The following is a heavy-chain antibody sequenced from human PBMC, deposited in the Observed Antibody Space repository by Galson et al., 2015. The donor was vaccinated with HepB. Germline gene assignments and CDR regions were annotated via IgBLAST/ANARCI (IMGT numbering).Heavy chain of an antibody. Sequence: SLRLSCAASGFTFSSYGMHWVRQAPGKGLEWVAVIWYDGSNKYYADSVKGRFTISRDNSKNTLYLQMNSLRAEDTAVYYCAREPPVDSTLATNFGYWGPGNLV. J-gene: IGHJ4*02. V-gene: IGHV3-33*01. CDR3: AREPPVDSTLATNFGY. CDR2: IWYDGSNK. D-gene: IGHD5-24*01. CDR1: GFTFSSYG.